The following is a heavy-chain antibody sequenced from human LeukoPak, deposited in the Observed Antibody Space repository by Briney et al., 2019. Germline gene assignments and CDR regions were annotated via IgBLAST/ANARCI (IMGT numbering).Heavy chain of an antibody. CDR2: IKQDGSEK. V-gene: IGHV3-7*01. D-gene: IGHD5-18*01. J-gene: IGHJ3*02. CDR3: ARAWIQLWSPGGAFDI. Sequence: GGSLRLSCAASGFTFSSYSMNWVRQAPGKGLEWVADIKQDGSEKYYVDSVKGGFTISRDNAKNSLYLQMNSLRAEDTAVYYCARAWIQLWSPGGAFDIWGQGTMVTVSS. CDR1: GFTFSSYS.